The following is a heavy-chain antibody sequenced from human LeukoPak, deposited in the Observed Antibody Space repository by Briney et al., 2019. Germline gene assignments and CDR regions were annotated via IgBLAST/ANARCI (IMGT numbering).Heavy chain of an antibody. J-gene: IGHJ4*02. CDR3: ASSKGYADY. Sequence: GGSLRLSCAASGFTFSSYAMSWVRQAPGKGLEWVGRIKSKTDGGTTDYAAPVKGRFTISRDDSKNTLYLQMNSLRAEDTAVYYCASSKGYADYWGQGTLVTVSS. CDR1: GFTFSSYA. CDR2: IKSKTDGGTT. V-gene: IGHV3-15*01. D-gene: IGHD2-8*01.